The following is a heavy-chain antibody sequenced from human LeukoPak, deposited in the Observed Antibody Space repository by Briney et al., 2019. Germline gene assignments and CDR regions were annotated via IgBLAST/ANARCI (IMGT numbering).Heavy chain of an antibody. CDR1: GGSISSSNW. D-gene: IGHD3-3*01. CDR2: IYHSGST. J-gene: IGHJ5*02. V-gene: IGHV4-4*02. CDR3: ARTRFLEGTNWFDP. Sequence: SETLSLTCAVSGGSISSSNWWSWVRQPPGKGLEWIGEIYHSGSTNHNPSLKSRVTISVDKSKNQFSLKLSSVTAADTAVYYCARTRFLEGTNWFDPWGQGTLVTVSS.